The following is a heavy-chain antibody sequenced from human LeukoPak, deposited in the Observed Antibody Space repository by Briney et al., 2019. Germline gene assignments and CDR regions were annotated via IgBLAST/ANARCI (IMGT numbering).Heavy chain of an antibody. CDR2: IYYSGRT. Sequence: PSGTLSLTCSVSGDSVSRSDSYWDWIRQPPGKGLEWIGTIYYSGRTYYSPSLKSRVTMSVDPSNNQFSLNLRSVTAADTALYYCARRRYYDGSGYLEWGQGTLLSVSS. D-gene: IGHD3-22*01. CDR3: ARRRYYDGSGYLE. CDR1: GDSVSRSDSY. J-gene: IGHJ1*01. V-gene: IGHV4-39*01.